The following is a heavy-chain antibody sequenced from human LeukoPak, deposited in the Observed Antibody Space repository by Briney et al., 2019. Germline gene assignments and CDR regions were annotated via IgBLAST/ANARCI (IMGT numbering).Heavy chain of an antibody. CDR1: GFTVSSNY. CDR2: IYSGGST. V-gene: IGHV3-53*05. D-gene: IGHD2-15*01. CDR3: ARDLVEGGSCSSGSCYPTNWFDP. Sequence: SGGSLRLSCAASGFTVSSNYMSWVRQAPGKGLEWVSVIYSGGSTYYADSVKGRFTISRDNSKNTLYLQMNSLRAEDTAVYYCARDLVEGGSCSSGSCYPTNWFDPWGQGTLVTVSS. J-gene: IGHJ5*02.